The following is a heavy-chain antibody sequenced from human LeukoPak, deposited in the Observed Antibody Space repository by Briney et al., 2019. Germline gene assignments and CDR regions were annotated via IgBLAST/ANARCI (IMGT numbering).Heavy chain of an antibody. D-gene: IGHD3-3*01. CDR2: ISLNNGNT. J-gene: IGHJ4*02. CDR3: QRITIFGVVMDFDY. V-gene: IGHV1-18*04. CDR1: GYAFNFYG. Sequence: ASVKVSCKTSGYAFNFYGLNWVRQAPGQGLEWMGFISLNNGNTHYEQKFQGRVTMAADTSTNTASLEVKSLRSDDTAVYYCQRITIFGVVMDFDYWGQGTLVTVSS.